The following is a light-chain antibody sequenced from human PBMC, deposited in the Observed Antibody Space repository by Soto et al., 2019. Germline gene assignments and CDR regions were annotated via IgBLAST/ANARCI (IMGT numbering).Light chain of an antibody. CDR1: QSISRW. V-gene: IGKV1-5*01. Sequence: DLQMTQSPSTLSESVGDRVTITCRASQSISRWLAWYQQKPGKAPQALIYDASSLKSGVPSRFSGNGSGTECTLTVISLQHEDFATDYCLLDINYPWTFGQRTKVDI. CDR2: DAS. CDR3: LLDINYPWT. J-gene: IGKJ1*01.